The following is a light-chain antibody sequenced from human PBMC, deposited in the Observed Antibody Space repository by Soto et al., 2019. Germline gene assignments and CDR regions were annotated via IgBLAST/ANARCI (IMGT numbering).Light chain of an antibody. V-gene: IGLV1-36*01. Sequence: QSVLTQPPSVSEAPRQRVTISCSGSSSNIGNNAVNWYQQLPGKAPKLLIYYDDLPPSGVSDRFSGSKSGTSASLAISGLQSEDEADSYCAAWDDSLNGPVFGGGTKLTVL. CDR1: SSNIGNNA. J-gene: IGLJ2*01. CDR2: YDD. CDR3: AAWDDSLNGPV.